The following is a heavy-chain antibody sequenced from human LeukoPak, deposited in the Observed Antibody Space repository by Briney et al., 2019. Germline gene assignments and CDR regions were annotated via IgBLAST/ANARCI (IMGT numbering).Heavy chain of an antibody. J-gene: IGHJ4*02. D-gene: IGHD4-11*01. Sequence: SETLCLTCTVSGGSISSSSYYWGWIRQPPGKGLEWIASIYYSGSTYYNPSLKSRVTISVDTSKNQFSLKLSSVTAADTAVYYCVRHLPYSNYCNYWGQGTLVPVSS. CDR1: GGSISSSSYY. V-gene: IGHV4-39*01. CDR2: IYYSGST. CDR3: VRHLPYSNYCNY.